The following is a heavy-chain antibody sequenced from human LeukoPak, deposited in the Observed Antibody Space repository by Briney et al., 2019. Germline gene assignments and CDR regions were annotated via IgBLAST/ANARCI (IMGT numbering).Heavy chain of an antibody. Sequence: ASVKVSCKASGYTFTSYAMHWVRQAPGQRLEWMGWINAGNGNTNYAQKLQGRVTMTTDTSTSTAYMELRSLRSDDTAVYYCARDPVLRFLEWAEYYFDYWGQGTLVTVSS. J-gene: IGHJ4*02. CDR3: ARDPVLRFLEWAEYYFDY. CDR2: INAGNGNT. CDR1: GYTFTSYA. V-gene: IGHV1-3*01. D-gene: IGHD3-3*01.